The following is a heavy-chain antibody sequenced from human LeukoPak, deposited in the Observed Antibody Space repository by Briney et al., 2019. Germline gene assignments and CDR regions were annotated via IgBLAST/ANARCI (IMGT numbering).Heavy chain of an antibody. D-gene: IGHD3-22*01. CDR3: ARILPYYYDSSGWIDY. Sequence: GASVKVSCKASGGTFSSYAIIWVRQAPGQGLEWMGRIIPILGIANYAQKFQGRVTITADKSTSTAYMELSSLRSEDTAVYYCARILPYYYDSSGWIDYWGQGTLVTVSS. J-gene: IGHJ4*02. CDR1: GGTFSSYA. CDR2: IIPILGIA. V-gene: IGHV1-69*04.